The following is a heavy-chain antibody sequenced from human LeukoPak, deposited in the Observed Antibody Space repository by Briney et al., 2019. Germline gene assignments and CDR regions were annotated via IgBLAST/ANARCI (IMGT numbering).Heavy chain of an antibody. Sequence: NSSETLSLTCAVYGGSFSGYYWSWIRQPPGKGLEWIGEINHSGSTNYNPSLKSRVTISVDTSKNQFSLKLSSVTAADTAVYYCARSPAVDNDWYFDLWGRGTLVTVSS. V-gene: IGHV4-34*01. J-gene: IGHJ2*01. CDR3: ARSPAVDNDWYFDL. CDR2: INHSGST. D-gene: IGHD1-14*01. CDR1: GGSFSGYY.